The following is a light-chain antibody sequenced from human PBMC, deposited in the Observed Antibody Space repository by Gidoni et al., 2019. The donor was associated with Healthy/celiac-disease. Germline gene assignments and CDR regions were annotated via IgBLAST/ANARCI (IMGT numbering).Light chain of an antibody. V-gene: IGKV2-28*01. CDR3: MQALQTPYT. CDR1: QSLLHSNGYIY. J-gene: IGKJ2*01. CDR2: LGS. Sequence: DIVMTQSPLSLPVTPGEPASISCRSSQSLLHSNGYIYLDWYLQKPGQSPQLLIYLGSNRASRVPGRFSGSGSGKDFTLKISRVEAEDVGVYYCMQALQTPYTFGQGTKLEIK.